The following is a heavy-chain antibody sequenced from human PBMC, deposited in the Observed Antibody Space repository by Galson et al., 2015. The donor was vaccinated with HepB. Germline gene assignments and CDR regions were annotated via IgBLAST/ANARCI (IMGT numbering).Heavy chain of an antibody. CDR3: ARGGYDFNFSFHYYMDV. CDR1: GFTFTNHW. CDR2: INSDGSSP. Sequence: SLRLSCAAPGFTFTNHWMHWVRQAPGKGLVWVSRINSDGSSPDYADFVKGRSTISRDNAKNTLYLQMNGLRAEDTAVYYCARGGYDFNFSFHYYMDVWGKGTTVTVSS. V-gene: IGHV3-74*01. J-gene: IGHJ6*03. D-gene: IGHD5-12*01.